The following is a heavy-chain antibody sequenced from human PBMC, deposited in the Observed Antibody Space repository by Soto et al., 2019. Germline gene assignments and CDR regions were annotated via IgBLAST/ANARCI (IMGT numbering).Heavy chain of an antibody. V-gene: IGHV3-30*18. CDR1: GFTFSIYG. CDR2: ISYCVSNK. CDR3: SKDRAGPTDY. J-gene: IGHJ4*02. D-gene: IGHD6-13*01. Sequence: HPGGSLILSVAASGFTFSIYGMHWVRQAPGKGLEWVAVISYCVSNKYYADSVKGRFTISRHNSKNTLYLQMKTLRSEHTAVYYCSKDRAGPTDYWGQGTLVTVSS.